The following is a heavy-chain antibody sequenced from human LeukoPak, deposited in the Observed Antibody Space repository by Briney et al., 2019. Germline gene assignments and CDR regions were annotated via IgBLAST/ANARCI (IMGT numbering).Heavy chain of an antibody. CDR1: GGSISSYY. Sequence: SETLSLTCTVSGGSISSYYWSWIRQPAGKGLEWIGRIYTSGSTNYNPSLKSRVTMSVDTSKNQFSLKLSSVTAADTAVYYCARVGYSLTEGWFDPWGQGTLVTVSS. V-gene: IGHV4-4*07. CDR2: IYTSGST. J-gene: IGHJ5*02. D-gene: IGHD5-18*01. CDR3: ARVGYSLTEGWFDP.